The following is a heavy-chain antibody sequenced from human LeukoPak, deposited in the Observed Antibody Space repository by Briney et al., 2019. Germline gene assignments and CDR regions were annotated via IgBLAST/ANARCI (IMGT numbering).Heavy chain of an antibody. CDR2: IIPIFGTA. J-gene: IGHJ6*03. CDR3: ASCGLGYSYYYMDV. V-gene: IGHV1-69*05. D-gene: IGHD5-18*01. CDR1: GGTFSSYA. Sequence: GASVKVSCRASGGTFSSYAISWVRQAPGQGLGWMGGIIPIFGTANYAQKFQGRVTITTDESTSTAYMELSSLRSEDTAVYYCASCGLGYSYYYMDVWGKGTTVTVSS.